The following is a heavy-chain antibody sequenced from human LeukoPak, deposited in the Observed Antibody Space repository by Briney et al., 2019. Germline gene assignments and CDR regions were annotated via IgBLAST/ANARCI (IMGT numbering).Heavy chain of an antibody. CDR1: GGSISSGDYY. CDR2: IYYSGST. D-gene: IGHD5-18*01. J-gene: IGHJ4*02. Sequence: SQTLSLTCTVSGGSISSGDYYWSWIRQPPGKGLEWIGYIYYSGSTYYNPSLKSRVTISVDTSKNQFSLKLSSVTAADTAVYYCARGGARLYSYGYVFGYWGQGTLVTVSS. CDR3: ARGGARLYSYGYVFGY. V-gene: IGHV4-30-4*01.